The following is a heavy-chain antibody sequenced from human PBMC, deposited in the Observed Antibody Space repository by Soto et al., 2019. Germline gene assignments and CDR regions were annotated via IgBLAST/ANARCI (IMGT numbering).Heavy chain of an antibody. CDR2: ISAYNGNT. CDR3: ARGLYSIVVVPAAEGGFDY. V-gene: IGHV1-18*01. Sequence: ASVKVSCKASGYTFTSHGISWVRQAPGQGLEWMGWISAYNGNTNYAQKLQGRVTMTTDTSTSTAYMELRSLRSDDTAVYYCARGLYSIVVVPAAEGGFDYWGQGTLVTVSS. D-gene: IGHD2-2*01. J-gene: IGHJ4*02. CDR1: GYTFTSHG.